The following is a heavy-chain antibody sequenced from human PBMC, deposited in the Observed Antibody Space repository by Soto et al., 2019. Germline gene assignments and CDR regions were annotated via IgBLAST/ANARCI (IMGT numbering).Heavy chain of an antibody. J-gene: IGHJ3*02. Sequence: QVQLVQSGAEVKKPGASVKVSCKVSGYTLTELSMHWVRQAPGKGLEWMGGFGPEDGETIYAQKFQGRVTMTEYTSTDTAYMDLSSLRSEDTAVYYCATDYDDILTGYYNDDAFDIWGQGTMVTVSS. CDR1: GYTLTELS. D-gene: IGHD3-9*01. CDR2: FGPEDGET. CDR3: ATDYDDILTGYYNDDAFDI. V-gene: IGHV1-24*01.